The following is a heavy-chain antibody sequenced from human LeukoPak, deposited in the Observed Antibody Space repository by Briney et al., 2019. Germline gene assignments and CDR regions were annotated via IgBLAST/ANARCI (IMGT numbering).Heavy chain of an antibody. V-gene: IGHV3-48*03. J-gene: IGHJ6*04. CDR2: ISSSGSTI. CDR3: AELGITMIGGV. Sequence: GGSLRLSCAASGFTFSTFAMSWVRQAPGKGLEWVSYISSSGSTIYYADSVKGRFTISRDNAKNSLYLQMNSLRAEDTAVYYCAELGITMIGGVWGKGTTVTISS. CDR1: GFTFSTFA. D-gene: IGHD3-10*02.